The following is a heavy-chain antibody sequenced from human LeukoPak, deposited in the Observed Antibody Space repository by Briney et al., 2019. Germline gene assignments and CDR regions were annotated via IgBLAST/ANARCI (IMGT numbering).Heavy chain of an antibody. Sequence: KFQGRVTIAADKSTSTAYMELSSLRSEDTAVYYCARGTYSYGYDYWGQGTLVTVSS. CDR3: ARGTYSYGYDY. V-gene: IGHV1-69*04. D-gene: IGHD5-18*01. J-gene: IGHJ4*02.